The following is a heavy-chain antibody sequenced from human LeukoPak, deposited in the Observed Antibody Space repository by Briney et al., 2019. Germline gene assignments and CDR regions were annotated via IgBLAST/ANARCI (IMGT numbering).Heavy chain of an antibody. J-gene: IGHJ3*02. Sequence: GWSLRLSCAASGFSFSTYDMTWGRQAPGKGLEWVSTITACGGRTYYADSVKGRFSISRDNSRNTLYLQMNSLKDEDTAVYYCAKGGHFDIWGQGTMVTVSS. CDR3: AKGGHFDI. CDR2: ITACGGRT. CDR1: GFSFSTYD. V-gene: IGHV3-23*01.